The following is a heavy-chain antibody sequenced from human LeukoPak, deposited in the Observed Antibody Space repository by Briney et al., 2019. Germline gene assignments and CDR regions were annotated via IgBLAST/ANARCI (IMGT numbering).Heavy chain of an antibody. V-gene: IGHV3-30*02. D-gene: IGHD3-22*01. CDR1: GFTFNTYG. Sequence: PGGSLRLSCTASGFTFNTYGMYWLRQAPGKGLEWVALIRHNGNNKYYADSVKGRFTISRDNSKNTLYLQMNSLRADDTAVYYCARDGRNYYDRSGYYTALAYWGQGTLVTVSS. CDR3: ARDGRNYYDRSGYYTALAY. J-gene: IGHJ4*02. CDR2: IRHNGNNK.